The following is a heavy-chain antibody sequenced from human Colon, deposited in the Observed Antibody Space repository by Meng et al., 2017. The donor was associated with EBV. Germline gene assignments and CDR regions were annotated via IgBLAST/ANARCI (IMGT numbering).Heavy chain of an antibody. CDR1: CGPFRGFY. Sequence: VPLQQRLARLLQPSETLSLTCTVYCGPFRGFYWTWIRQSPGKGLVWIGEIDDSGNIIYNPSLKSRVTISGDTSKNQFSLNVSSVTAADTAVYYCARSRWLLLQLWGQGTLVTVSS. CDR3: ARSRWLLLQL. D-gene: IGHD3-22*01. CDR2: IDDSGNI. J-gene: IGHJ4*02. V-gene: IGHV4-34*01.